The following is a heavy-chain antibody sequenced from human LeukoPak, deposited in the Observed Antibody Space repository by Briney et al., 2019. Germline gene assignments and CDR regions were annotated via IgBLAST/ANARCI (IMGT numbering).Heavy chain of an antibody. Sequence: SETLSLTCAVSGGSISSSNWWSWVRQPPGKGLEWIEEIYHSGSTNYNPSLKSRVTISVDKSKNQFSLKLSSVTAADTAVYYCARGNSSSWYYYGMDVWGQGTTVTVSS. CDR3: ARGNSSSWYYYGMDV. J-gene: IGHJ6*02. CDR2: IYHSGST. D-gene: IGHD6-13*01. V-gene: IGHV4-4*02. CDR1: GGSISSSNW.